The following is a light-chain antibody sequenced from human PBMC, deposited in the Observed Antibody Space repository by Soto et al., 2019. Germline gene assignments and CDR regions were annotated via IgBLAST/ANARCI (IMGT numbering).Light chain of an antibody. CDR3: QQRSNWPRT. V-gene: IGKV3-11*01. CDR2: DAS. J-gene: IGKJ1*01. CDR1: QSVSSY. Sequence: EIVMTQCPATMSVSPWERATSLCRASQSVSSYLAWYQQKPGQAPRLLIYDASNRATGIPARFSGSGSGTDFTLTISSLEPEDFAVYYCQQRSNWPRTFGQRTNVDIK.